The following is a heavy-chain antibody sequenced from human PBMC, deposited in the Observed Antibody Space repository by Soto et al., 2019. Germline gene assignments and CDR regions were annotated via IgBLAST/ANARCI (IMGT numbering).Heavy chain of an antibody. CDR1: GFTFSSYW. J-gene: IGHJ4*02. V-gene: IGHV3-7*03. Sequence: PVGSLRLSGAASGFTFSSYWMSWVRQARGKGLEWVANIKQDGSEKYYVDSVKGRFTISRDNAKNSLYLQMNSLRAEDTAVYYCARLGQYSSSWPFDYWGQGTLVTVSS. D-gene: IGHD6-13*01. CDR2: IKQDGSEK. CDR3: ARLGQYSSSWPFDY.